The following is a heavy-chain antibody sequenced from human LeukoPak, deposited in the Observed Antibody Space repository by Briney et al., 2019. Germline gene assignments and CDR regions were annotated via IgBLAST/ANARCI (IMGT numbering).Heavy chain of an antibody. V-gene: IGHV1-8*01. CDR3: ARDCSSTSCYYYYMTS. J-gene: IGHJ6*03. CDR1: GYTFTSYD. Sequence: ASVKVSCKASGYTFTSYDINWVRQATGQGLEWMGWMNPNSGNTGYAQKFQGRVTMTRNTSISTAYMELSSLRSEDTAVYYCARDCSSTSCYYYYMTSGAKGPRSPSP. CDR2: MNPNSGNT. D-gene: IGHD2-2*01.